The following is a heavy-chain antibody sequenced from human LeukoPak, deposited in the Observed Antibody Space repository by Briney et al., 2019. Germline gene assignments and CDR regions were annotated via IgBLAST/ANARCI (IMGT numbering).Heavy chain of an antibody. CDR1: GGTFSSYA. Sequence: ASVKVSCKASGGTFSSYAISWVRQAPGQGLEWMGWISAYNGNTNYAQKLQGRVTMTTDTSTSTAYMELRSLRSDDTAVYYCARALRVPFDYWGQGTLVTVSS. V-gene: IGHV1-18*01. CDR3: ARALRVPFDY. CDR2: ISAYNGNT. J-gene: IGHJ4*02.